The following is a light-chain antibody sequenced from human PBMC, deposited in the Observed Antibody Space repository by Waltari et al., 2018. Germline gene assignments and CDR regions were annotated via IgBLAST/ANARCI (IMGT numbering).Light chain of an antibody. Sequence: QSVLTQSPSVYAAPGQEVAISCSGSSSNLGSDYVSWYQQLPGRAPKLLIYDTNKRPSGIPDRFSGSKSGTSATLGITGLQTGDEADYYCGTWDRSLSVYVLGTGTKVTVL. CDR2: DTN. J-gene: IGLJ1*01. CDR3: GTWDRSLSVYV. V-gene: IGLV1-51*01. CDR1: SSNLGSDY.